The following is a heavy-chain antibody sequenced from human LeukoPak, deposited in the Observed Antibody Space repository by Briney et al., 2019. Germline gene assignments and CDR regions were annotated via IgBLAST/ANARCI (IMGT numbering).Heavy chain of an antibody. Sequence: PSGTLSLTCAVYGGSFSGYYWSWIRQPPGKGLEWIGEINHSGSTNYNPSLKSRVTITIDTTKNQFSLKVSSVTAADTAVYYCARWPTDWGQGTLVTVSS. J-gene: IGHJ4*02. CDR1: GGSFSGYY. D-gene: IGHD1-26*01. V-gene: IGHV4-34*01. CDR2: INHSGST. CDR3: ARWPTD.